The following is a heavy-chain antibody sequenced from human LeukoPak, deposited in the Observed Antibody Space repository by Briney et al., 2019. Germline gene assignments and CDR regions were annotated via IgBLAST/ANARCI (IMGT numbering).Heavy chain of an antibody. D-gene: IGHD2-2*02. CDR2: IYPGDSDT. J-gene: IGHJ3*02. V-gene: IGHV5-51*01. Sequence: GESLQISCKGSGYSFTSYWIGWVRQLPGKGLEWMGIIYPGDSDTRYSPSFQGQVTISADKSISTAYLQWSSLKASDTAMYYCASHGGCSSTSCYMGDAFDIWGQGTMVTVSS. CDR3: ASHGGCSSTSCYMGDAFDI. CDR1: GYSFTSYW.